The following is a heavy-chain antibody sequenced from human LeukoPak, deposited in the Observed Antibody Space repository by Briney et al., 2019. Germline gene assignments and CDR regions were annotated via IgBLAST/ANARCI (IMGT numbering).Heavy chain of an antibody. CDR3: ARGLDLGYFQR. V-gene: IGHV3-23*01. CDR1: GFTFTSYA. Sequence: GGSLRLSCAASGFTFTSYAMSWVRQAPGKGLEWVSTITGSGAYTYYADFVKGRFTISRDNPKNTLYLQMNNLRAEDTAVYHCARGLDLGYFQRWGQGTLVTVSS. J-gene: IGHJ1*01. D-gene: IGHD4-11*01. CDR2: ITGSGAYT.